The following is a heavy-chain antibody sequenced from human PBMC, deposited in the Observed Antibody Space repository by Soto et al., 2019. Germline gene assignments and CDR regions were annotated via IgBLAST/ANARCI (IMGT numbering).Heavy chain of an antibody. J-gene: IGHJ6*02. Sequence: FLIQPYPVADLSIIASSIPWLSENPRKGLQWVSAISGHTATTHYADSVKGRFTISRDNSRDTRYLQMNSLRVEDTAIYDWAKPLQQWLLQGSGVDVWGPGTTV. CDR1: DLSIIASS. CDR2: ISGHTATT. D-gene: IGHD6-19*01. V-gene: IGHV3-23*01. CDR3: AKPLQQWLLQGSGVDV.